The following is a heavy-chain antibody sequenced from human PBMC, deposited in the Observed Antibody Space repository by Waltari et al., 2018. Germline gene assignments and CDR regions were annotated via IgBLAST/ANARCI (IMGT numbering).Heavy chain of an antibody. D-gene: IGHD2-15*01. Sequence: QVQLVQSGAEVKKPGSSVKVSCKASGGTFSSYAISWVRQATGQGREWMGRIIPIFGTANYAQKFQGRVTITADKSTSTAYMELSSLRSEDTAVYYCARKPEYCSGGSCYLQNWGQGTLVTVSS. CDR1: GGTFSSYA. CDR3: ARKPEYCSGGSCYLQN. V-gene: IGHV1-69*08. CDR2: IIPIFGTA. J-gene: IGHJ1*01.